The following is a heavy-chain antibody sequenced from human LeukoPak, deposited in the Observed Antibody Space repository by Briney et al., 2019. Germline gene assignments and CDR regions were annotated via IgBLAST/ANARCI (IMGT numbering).Heavy chain of an antibody. Sequence: GGSLRLSCAASGFTFSNYGMHWVRQAPGKGLEWVSVISGSGGSTYYADSVKGRFTISRDNSKNTLYLQMNSLTVEDTAVYYCAKGTTGMAPRGYFDDWGQGTLVTVSS. J-gene: IGHJ4*02. CDR2: ISGSGGST. V-gene: IGHV3-23*01. D-gene: IGHD5-18*01. CDR3: AKGTTGMAPRGYFDD. CDR1: GFTFSNYG.